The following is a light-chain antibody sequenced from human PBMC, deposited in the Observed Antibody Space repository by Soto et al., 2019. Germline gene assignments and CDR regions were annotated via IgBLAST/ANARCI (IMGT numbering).Light chain of an antibody. CDR2: AAS. CDR1: QGISSY. CDR3: QQLNSYPRGT. J-gene: IGKJ1*01. Sequence: IQLTQSPSSQSASLLHRLTITYQASQGISSYLAWYQQKPGKAPKLLIYAASTLQSGLPSRFSGSGSGTDSTLTISSLQPEDFATYYGQQLNSYPRGTFGQGTKVEIK. V-gene: IGKV1-9*01.